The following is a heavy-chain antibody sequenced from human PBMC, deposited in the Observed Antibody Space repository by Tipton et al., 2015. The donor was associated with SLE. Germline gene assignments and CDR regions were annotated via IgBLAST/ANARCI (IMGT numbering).Heavy chain of an antibody. V-gene: IGHV4-31*03. J-gene: IGHJ6*03. Sequence: TLSLTCTFSGGSISGSGYYWSWFRQHPTKGLEWIGDIYSSGGTYYNPSLKSRVTISVDTSKNRFSLKLSSVTAADTALYYCARGDYDYDSSGLAMDVWGKGTTVIVSS. D-gene: IGHD3-22*01. CDR3: ARGDYDYDSSGLAMDV. CDR1: GGSISGSGYY. CDR2: IYSSGGT.